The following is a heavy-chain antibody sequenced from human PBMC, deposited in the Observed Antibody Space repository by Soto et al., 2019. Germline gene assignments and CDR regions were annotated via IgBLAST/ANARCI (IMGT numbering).Heavy chain of an antibody. CDR2: IVPILGVP. Sequence: QVQLVQSGAEVKKPGSSVKISCKASGDTFNTYPITWVRQAPGQGLEWMGRIVPILGVPNSAQKFQGRLTFTADKSTATVYMELSSPRAADTAFYYCARDGYAYGSGSFLAPCGQGTLVIVSS. D-gene: IGHD3-10*01. CDR1: GDTFNTYP. V-gene: IGHV1-69*04. CDR3: ARDGYAYGSGSFLAP. J-gene: IGHJ5*02.